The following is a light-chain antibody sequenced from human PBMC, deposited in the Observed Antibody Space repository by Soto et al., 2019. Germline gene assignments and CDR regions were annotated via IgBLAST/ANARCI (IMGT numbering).Light chain of an antibody. CDR2: DAY. Sequence: AIQLTQSPSSLSASVGDRVTITCRASQGISSALAWYQQKPGKAPKLLIYDAYSLESGVTSRFSGSGSGTDITLTISSLQPEDFATYYCQPFNNYHQLHFGGGTQIVI. J-gene: IGKJ4*01. CDR1: QGISSA. V-gene: IGKV1D-13*01. CDR3: QPFNNYHQLH.